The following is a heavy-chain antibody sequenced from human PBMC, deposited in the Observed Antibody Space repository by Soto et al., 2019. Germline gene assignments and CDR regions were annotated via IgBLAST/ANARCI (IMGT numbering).Heavy chain of an antibody. V-gene: IGHV1-18*01. J-gene: IGHJ4*02. D-gene: IGHD3-16*01. CDR1: GYTFTNFG. Sequence: QVQLVQSGAEVKKPGASVKVSCKTSGYTFTNFGLSWVRQAPGQGLEWMGWISAYNGNTNYAQNFQGRVNMTTDTSTSTAYMELRSLRSDATPVYYCAGGGTPIDYWGQGTLVTVSS. CDR2: ISAYNGNT. CDR3: AGGGTPIDY.